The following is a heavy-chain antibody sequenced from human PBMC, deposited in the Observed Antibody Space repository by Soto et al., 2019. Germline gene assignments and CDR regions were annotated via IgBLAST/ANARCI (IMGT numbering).Heavy chain of an antibody. D-gene: IGHD6-19*01. CDR3: AKAVYSSGWYYYYYMDV. Sequence: EVQLLESGGGLVQPGGSLRLSCAASGFTFSSYAMSWVRQAPGKGLEWVSAISGSGGSTYYADSVKGRFTISRDNSKNTLYLQMNSLRAEDTAVYYCAKAVYSSGWYYYYYMDVLGKGTTVTVS. J-gene: IGHJ6*03. CDR2: ISGSGGST. CDR1: GFTFSSYA. V-gene: IGHV3-23*01.